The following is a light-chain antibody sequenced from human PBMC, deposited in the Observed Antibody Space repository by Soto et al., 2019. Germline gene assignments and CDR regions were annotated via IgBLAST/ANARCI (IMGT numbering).Light chain of an antibody. CDR2: DNN. V-gene: IGLV1-51*01. J-gene: IGLJ1*01. CDR1: SSNIGNNY. Sequence: QSVLTQPPSVSAAPGQKVTISCSGSSSNIGNNYVSWYQQLPGTAPKLLIYDNNKRPSGIPVRFSGSKSGTSATLGITGLQTGDEADYYCGAWDDSLSARVFGTGTKVTVL. CDR3: GAWDDSLSARV.